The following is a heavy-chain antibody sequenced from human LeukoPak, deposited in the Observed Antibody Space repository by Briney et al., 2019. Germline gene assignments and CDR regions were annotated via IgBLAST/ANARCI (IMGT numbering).Heavy chain of an antibody. J-gene: IGHJ4*02. Sequence: PGGSLRLSCAASGFTFSSNGMKWVRQAPGKGLEWVSYISSTSSIIYYADSVKGRFTIARDNAKNSLYLQMNSLRAEDTAVYYCASSLSGLWSGYPGRGQGTLVTVSS. CDR1: GFTFSSNG. D-gene: IGHD3-3*01. CDR2: ISSTSSII. V-gene: IGHV3-48*04. CDR3: ASSLSGLWSGYPG.